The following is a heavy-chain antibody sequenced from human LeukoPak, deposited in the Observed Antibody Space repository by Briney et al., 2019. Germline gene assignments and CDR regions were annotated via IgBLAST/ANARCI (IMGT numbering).Heavy chain of an antibody. CDR1: GYTFTSYD. CDR3: ARAGRKAGAFDI. J-gene: IGHJ3*02. Sequence: GASVKVSCKASGYTFTSYDINWVRQATGQGLEWMGWMNPNSGNTGYAQKFQGSVTITRNTSISTAYMELSSLRSEDTAVYYCARAGRKAGAFDIWGQGTMVTVSS. V-gene: IGHV1-8*03. D-gene: IGHD1-14*01. CDR2: MNPNSGNT.